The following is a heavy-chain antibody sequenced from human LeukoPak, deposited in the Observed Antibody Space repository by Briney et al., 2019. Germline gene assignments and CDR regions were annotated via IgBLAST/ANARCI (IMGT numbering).Heavy chain of an antibody. CDR1: GGTFSSYA. CDR3: AGVCSSTSCYRAGYYYGMDV. CDR2: IIPIFGTA. Sequence: SVKVSCKASGGTFSSYAISWVRQAPGQGLEWMGGIIPIFGTANYAQKFQGRVTITADESTSTAYMELSSLRSEDTAVYYCAGVCSSTSCYRAGYYYGMDVWGQGTTVTVSS. D-gene: IGHD2-2*01. V-gene: IGHV1-69*13. J-gene: IGHJ6*02.